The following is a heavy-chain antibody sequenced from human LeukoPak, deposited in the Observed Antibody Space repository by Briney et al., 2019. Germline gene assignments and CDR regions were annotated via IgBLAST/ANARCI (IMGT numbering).Heavy chain of an antibody. CDR1: GFTFSSYS. V-gene: IGHV3-21*01. CDR2: ISSSSSYI. Sequence: GGSLRLSCAASGFTFSSYSMNWVRQAPGKGLEWVSSISSSSSYIYYADSVKGRFTISRGNSKNTLYLQMNSLRAEDTAVYYCAKGGRGFDWYYFDYWGQGTLVTVSS. J-gene: IGHJ4*02. CDR3: AKGGRGFDWYYFDY. D-gene: IGHD3-10*01.